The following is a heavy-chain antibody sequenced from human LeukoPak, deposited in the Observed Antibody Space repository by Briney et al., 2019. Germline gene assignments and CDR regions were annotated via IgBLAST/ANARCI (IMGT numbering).Heavy chain of an antibody. V-gene: IGHV4-31*03. Sequence: PSETLSLTCTVSGGSISSGGYYWSWIRQHPGKGLGWIGYIYYSGSTYYNPSLKSRVTISVDTSKNQFSPKLSSVTAADTAVYYCARTSGDSYYYGSGSPKFFDYWGQGTLVTVSS. CDR1: GGSISSGGYY. CDR2: IYYSGST. J-gene: IGHJ4*02. D-gene: IGHD3-10*01. CDR3: ARTSGDSYYYGSGSPKFFDY.